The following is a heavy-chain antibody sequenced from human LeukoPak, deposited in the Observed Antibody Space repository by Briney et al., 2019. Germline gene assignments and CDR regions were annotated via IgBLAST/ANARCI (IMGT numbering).Heavy chain of an antibody. CDR3: ARGGGYYPNDY. CDR1: GFTFSTYT. Sequence: PGRSLRLSCAASGFTFSTYTMHWVRQAPGKGLEWVAVISYDGSNNYYADSVKGRFTISRDTSKNTLYLQVNSLRAEDTAVYYCARGGGYYPNDYWGQGTLVTVSS. J-gene: IGHJ4*02. D-gene: IGHD2-15*01. CDR2: ISYDGSNN. V-gene: IGHV3-30*14.